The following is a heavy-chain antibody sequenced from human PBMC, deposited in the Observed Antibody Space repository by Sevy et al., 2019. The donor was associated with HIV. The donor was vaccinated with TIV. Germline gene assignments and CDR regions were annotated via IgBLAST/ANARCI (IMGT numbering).Heavy chain of an antibody. V-gene: IGHV3-48*02. CDR3: AREYSSGWHTPYYFDY. D-gene: IGHD6-19*01. J-gene: IGHJ4*02. CDR1: GFTFSSYS. CDR2: ISSSSSTI. Sequence: GGSLRLSCAASGFTFSSYSMNWVRQAPGKGLEWVSYISSSSSTIYYADSVKGRFTISRDNAKNSLYLQMNGLRDEDTAVYYCAREYSSGWHTPYYFDYWGQGTLVTVSS.